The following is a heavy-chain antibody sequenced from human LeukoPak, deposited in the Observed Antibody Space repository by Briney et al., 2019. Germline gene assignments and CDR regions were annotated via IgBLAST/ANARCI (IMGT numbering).Heavy chain of an antibody. CDR2: INSDGSST. Sequence: GGSLRLSCAASGFTFSSYWMHWVRQAPGKGLVWVSRINSDGSSTSYADSVKGRFTISRDNAKNTLYLQMNSLRAEDTAVYYCAREPYNSGVYSHDIWGKGKMVTVSS. V-gene: IGHV3-74*01. CDR3: AREPYNSGVYSHDI. CDR1: GFTFSSYW. D-gene: IGHD3-22*01. J-gene: IGHJ3*02.